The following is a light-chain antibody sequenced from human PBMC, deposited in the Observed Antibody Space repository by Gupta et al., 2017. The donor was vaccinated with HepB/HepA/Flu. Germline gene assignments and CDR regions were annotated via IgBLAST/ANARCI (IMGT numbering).Light chain of an antibody. CDR3: MQGSRGPRA. V-gene: IGKV2-30*01. J-gene: IGKJ1*01. Sequence: VVMTPPPLPLPVTLGQPASISCRSSQTLVYSDGNTYLPWFQQRPGKSPRRLIYQVSHRESGVPDRFSGSCSGTEFTLKISRVEAEDVGEDDGMQGSRGPRACGQGTKVEIK. CDR1: QTLVYSDGNTY. CDR2: QVS.